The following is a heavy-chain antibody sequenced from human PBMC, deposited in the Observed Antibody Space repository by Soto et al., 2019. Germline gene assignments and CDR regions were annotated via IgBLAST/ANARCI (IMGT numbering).Heavy chain of an antibody. CDR2: IVASGGIT. CDR3: AKNSAATIRVGYDY. Sequence: EVQLLESGGGLAQPGGSLRLSCAASGFTFSSYPMSWVRQAPGQGLEWVSGIVASGGITYYADSVKGRCTISRDNSKNTLDLKMNSLRAEDTAVYYCAKNSAATIRVGYDYWGQGTLVTVSS. D-gene: IGHD5-12*01. J-gene: IGHJ4*02. CDR1: GFTFSSYP. V-gene: IGHV3-23*01.